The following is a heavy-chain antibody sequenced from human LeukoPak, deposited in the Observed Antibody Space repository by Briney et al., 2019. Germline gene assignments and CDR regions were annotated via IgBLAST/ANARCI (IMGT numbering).Heavy chain of an antibody. D-gene: IGHD6-19*01. Sequence: PGGSLRLSCSASGFTFSSYAMHWVRQAPGKGLEYVSAISSNGGSTYYADSVKGRFTISRDNSKNTLYLQMSSLRAEDTAVYYCVEYLDSSGWYQGPEFDYWGQGTLVTVSS. CDR3: VEYLDSSGWYQGPEFDY. CDR1: GFTFSSYA. J-gene: IGHJ4*02. CDR2: ISSNGGST. V-gene: IGHV3-64D*06.